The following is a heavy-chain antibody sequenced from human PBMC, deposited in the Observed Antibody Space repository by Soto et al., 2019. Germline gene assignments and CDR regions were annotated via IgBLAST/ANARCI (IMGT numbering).Heavy chain of an antibody. J-gene: IGHJ6*03. Sequence: QVQLQQWGAGLLKPSETLSLTCAVYGGSFSGYYWSWIRQPPGKGLEWIGEINHSGTTNYNPSLKSRVAISVDTSKNQSSLKLSSVTAADTAVYYCARVMTFPGYYYMDVWDKGTTVTVSS. D-gene: IGHD2-21*02. CDR1: GGSFSGYY. V-gene: IGHV4-34*01. CDR3: ARVMTFPGYYYMDV. CDR2: INHSGTT.